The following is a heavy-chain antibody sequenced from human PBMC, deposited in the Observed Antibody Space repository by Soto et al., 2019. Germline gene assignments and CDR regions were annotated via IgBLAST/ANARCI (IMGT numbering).Heavy chain of an antibody. CDR2: ISDSGDST. V-gene: IGHV3-23*01. CDR3: ARHRASRWLTDFDS. D-gene: IGHD2-2*01. Sequence: EVQLLESGGGLVQPGGPLRLSCTASGFTFRNYAMSWVRQTPRMGLEWVSVISDSGDSTQYAASVKGRFTISRDNSGNTLFLHLNSLKAEDAAIYFCARHRASRWLTDFDSWGQGTLVTVSS. J-gene: IGHJ4*02. CDR1: GFTFRNYA.